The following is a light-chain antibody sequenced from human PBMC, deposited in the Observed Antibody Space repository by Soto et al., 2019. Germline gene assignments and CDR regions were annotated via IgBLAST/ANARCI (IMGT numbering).Light chain of an antibody. Sequence: QSALTQPASMSGSPGQSITISCTGTSSDVGGYGYVSWYQQHPGKPPKLMIYDVSDRPSGVSNRFSGSKSGNTASLTISGLQAEDDDDYYCSSSSKTSPVIFGGGTKLTVL. CDR2: DVS. V-gene: IGLV2-14*03. CDR3: SSSSKTSPVI. CDR1: SSDVGGYGY. J-gene: IGLJ2*01.